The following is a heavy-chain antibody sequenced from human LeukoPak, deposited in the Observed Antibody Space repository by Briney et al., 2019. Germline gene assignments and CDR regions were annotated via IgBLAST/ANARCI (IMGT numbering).Heavy chain of an antibody. Sequence: SVKVSCKASGGTFSSYAISWVRQAPGQGLEWMGGIIPIFGTANYAQKFQGRVTITADESTSTAYMELSSLRSEDTAVYYCARPGAAAGTGFDYWGQGTLVTVSS. V-gene: IGHV1-69*13. D-gene: IGHD6-13*01. J-gene: IGHJ4*02. CDR3: ARPGAAAGTGFDY. CDR2: IIPIFGTA. CDR1: GGTFSSYA.